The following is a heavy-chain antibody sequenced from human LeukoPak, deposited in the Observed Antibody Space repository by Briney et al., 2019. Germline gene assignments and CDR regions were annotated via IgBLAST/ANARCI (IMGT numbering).Heavy chain of an antibody. Sequence: ASVKVSCKASGYTFTSYGISWVRQAPGQGLEWMGWISAYNGNTNYAQKLQGRGTMTTDTSTSTAYMELRSLRSDDTAVYYCARSGYSYGYAHFDYWGQGTLVTVSS. V-gene: IGHV1-18*01. D-gene: IGHD5-18*01. CDR3: ARSGYSYGYAHFDY. CDR1: GYTFTSYG. CDR2: ISAYNGNT. J-gene: IGHJ4*02.